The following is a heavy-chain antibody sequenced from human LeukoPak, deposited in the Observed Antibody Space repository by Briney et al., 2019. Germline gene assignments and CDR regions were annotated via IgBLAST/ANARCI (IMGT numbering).Heavy chain of an antibody. CDR3: ATGGHVRVYDSSAYYGHY. Sequence: ASVKVSCKASGYTFTSSYMHWVRQAPGQGLEWRRIINPSGGSTSYAQKFQGRVTMTRDMSTSTVYMELSSLRSEDTAVYYCATGGHVRVYDSSAYYGHYWGQGTLVTVSS. D-gene: IGHD3-22*01. V-gene: IGHV1-46*01. J-gene: IGHJ4*02. CDR2: INPSGGST. CDR1: GYTFTSSY.